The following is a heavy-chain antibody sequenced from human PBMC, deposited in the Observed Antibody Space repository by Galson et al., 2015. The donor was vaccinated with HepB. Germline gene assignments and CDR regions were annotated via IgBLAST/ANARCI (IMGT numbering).Heavy chain of an antibody. J-gene: IGHJ6*02. CDR1: GFTFSSYG. V-gene: IGHV3-30*18. D-gene: IGHD3-16*01. Sequence: SLRLSCAASGFTFSSYGMHWVRQAPGKGLEWVAVISYDGSNKYYADSVKGRFTISRDNSKNTLYLQMNSLRAEDTAVYYCAKRHYDYVWGSRTPYYYYGMDVWGQGTTVTVSS. CDR2: ISYDGSNK. CDR3: AKRHYDYVWGSRTPYYYYGMDV.